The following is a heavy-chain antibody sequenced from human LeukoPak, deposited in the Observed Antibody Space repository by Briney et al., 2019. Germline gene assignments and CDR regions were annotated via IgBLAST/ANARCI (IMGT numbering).Heavy chain of an antibody. CDR1: GGSISSGGYY. Sequence: NPSQTLSLTCTVSGGSISSGGYYWSWIRQHPGKGLEWIGYIYYSGSTYYNPSLKSRVTISVDTSKNQFSLKLSSVTAADTAMYYCARNTRPNYDYVWGSDRPGSDFDYWGQGTLVTVSS. J-gene: IGHJ4*02. D-gene: IGHD3-16*01. CDR2: IYYSGST. V-gene: IGHV4-31*03. CDR3: ARNTRPNYDYVWGSDRPGSDFDY.